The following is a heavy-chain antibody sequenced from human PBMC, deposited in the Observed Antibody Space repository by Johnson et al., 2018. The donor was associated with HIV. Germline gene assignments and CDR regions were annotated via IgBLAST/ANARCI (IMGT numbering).Heavy chain of an antibody. D-gene: IGHD3-10*01. J-gene: IGHJ3*01. Sequence: QVQLVESGGGVVQPGRSLRLSCAASGFTFSSYAMHWVRQAPGKGLEWVAVISYDGSNKYYADSVKGRFTISRDNSKNTLYLQMNSLRAEDTAVYYCARDNKGGGRWFGEPSSWGQGTMVTVSS. CDR3: ARDNKGGGRWFGEPSS. CDR1: GFTFSSYA. V-gene: IGHV3-30-3*01. CDR2: ISYDGSNK.